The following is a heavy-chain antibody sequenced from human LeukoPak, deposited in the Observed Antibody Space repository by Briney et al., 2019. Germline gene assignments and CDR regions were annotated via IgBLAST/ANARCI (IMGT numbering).Heavy chain of an antibody. D-gene: IGHD1-26*01. V-gene: IGHV4-39*07. CDR1: GGSISSSSYY. J-gene: IGHJ4*02. Sequence: PSETLSLTCTVSGGSISSSSYYWGWIRQPPGKGLEWIGSIYYSGSTYYNPSLKSRVTISVDTSKNQFSLKLSSVTAADTAVYYCARQLVGATTVPDYFDYWGQGTLVTVSS. CDR3: ARQLVGATTVPDYFDY. CDR2: IYYSGST.